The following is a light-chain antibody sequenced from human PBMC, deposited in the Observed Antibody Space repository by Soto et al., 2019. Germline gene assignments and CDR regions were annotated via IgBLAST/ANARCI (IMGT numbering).Light chain of an antibody. CDR2: DTS. Sequence: QTVVTQEPSLTVSPGGTVTLTCGSSIEDVTSGRYPYWFQQKPGQAPRTLIYDTSNKHSWTPARFSGSLLGGKAALTLSGAQPEDEADYYCLLSYSGIRVFGGGTKLTVL. V-gene: IGLV7-46*01. CDR3: LLSYSGIRV. CDR1: IEDVTSGRY. J-gene: IGLJ3*02.